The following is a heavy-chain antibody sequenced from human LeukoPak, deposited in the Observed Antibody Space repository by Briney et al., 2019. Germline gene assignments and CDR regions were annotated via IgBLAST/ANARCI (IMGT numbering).Heavy chain of an antibody. CDR2: ISYSGSTI. CDR1: GFTFSDYY. CDR3: ARDGYGYSYGFLFDY. D-gene: IGHD5-18*01. V-gene: IGHV3-11*04. J-gene: IGHJ4*02. Sequence: GGSLRLSCAASGFTFSDYYMSWIRQTPGKGLEWVSYISYSGSTIYYADSVKGRFTISRDNAKNSLYLQMNSLRAEDTAVYYCARDGYGYSYGFLFDYWGQGTLVTVSS.